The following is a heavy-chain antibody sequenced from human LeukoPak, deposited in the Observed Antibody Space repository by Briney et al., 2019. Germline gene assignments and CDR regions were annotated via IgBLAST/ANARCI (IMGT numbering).Heavy chain of an antibody. J-gene: IGHJ6*03. D-gene: IGHD1-26*01. CDR1: GGSISSSSYY. CDR3: ARAGGETHSGSYYSNYYYYYMDV. CDR2: IYYSGST. V-gene: IGHV4-39*07. Sequence: SETLSLTCTVSGGSISSSSYYWGWIRQPPGKGLEWIGSIYYSGSTYYNPSLKSRVTISVDKSKNQFSLKLSSVTAADTAVYYCARAGGETHSGSYYSNYYYYYMDVWGKGTTVTVSS.